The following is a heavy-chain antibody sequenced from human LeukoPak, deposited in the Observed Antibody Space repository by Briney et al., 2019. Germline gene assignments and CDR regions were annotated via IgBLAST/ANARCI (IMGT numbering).Heavy chain of an antibody. CDR1: GFTFSSYG. Sequence: GGSLRLSCAASGFTFSSYGMHWVRQAPGKGLEWVAFIRYDGSNKYYADSVKGRFTISRDNSKNTLYLQMNSLRAEDTAVYYCAKGAGYSSTWRFDYWGQGTLVTVSS. J-gene: IGHJ4*02. CDR3: AKGAGYSSTWRFDY. V-gene: IGHV3-30*02. CDR2: IRYDGSNK. D-gene: IGHD6-13*01.